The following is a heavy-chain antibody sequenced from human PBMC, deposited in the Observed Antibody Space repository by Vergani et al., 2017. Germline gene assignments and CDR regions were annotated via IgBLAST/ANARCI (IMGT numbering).Heavy chain of an antibody. V-gene: IGHV4-39*07. CDR2: IYYSGST. D-gene: IGHD2-2*02. Sequence: QLQLQESGPGLVKPSETLSLTCTVSGGSISSSSYYWGWIRQPPGKGLEWIGSIYYSGSTYYNPSLKSRVTISVDTSKNQFSLKLSSVTAADTAVYYCARERGLGCSSTSCYTCWFDPWGQGTLVTVSS. CDR3: ARERGLGCSSTSCYTCWFDP. CDR1: GGSISSSSYY. J-gene: IGHJ5*02.